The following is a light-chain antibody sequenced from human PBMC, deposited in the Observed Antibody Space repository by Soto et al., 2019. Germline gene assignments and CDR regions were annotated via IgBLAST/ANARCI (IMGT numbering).Light chain of an antibody. V-gene: IGKV3-15*01. CDR1: QSVSSN. CDR3: QQYNNWPPWT. CDR2: GAS. J-gene: IGKJ1*01. Sequence: EIVMTQSPATLSVSPGERATLSCRASQSVSSNLAWYQQKPGRAPRLLIYGASTKGTGIPARFRGSVSGTAFTLTLSSLQPEDFAVYYCQQYNNWPPWTFGQGTKVEI.